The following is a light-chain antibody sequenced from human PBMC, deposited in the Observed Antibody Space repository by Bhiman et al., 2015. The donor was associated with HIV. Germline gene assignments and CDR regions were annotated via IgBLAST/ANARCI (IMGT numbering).Light chain of an antibody. J-gene: IGLJ3*02. V-gene: IGLV1-50*01. CDR2: DNN. CDR1: ASNIGAGYD. CDR3: AAWDDSLSGQV. Sequence: QSVLTQPPSVSGAPGQRVTISCTGSASNIGAGYDVHWYQHLPGTAPKLLIYDNNNRPSGVPDRFSGSKSGTSASLAISGLRSEDEADYYCAAWDDSLSGQVFGGGTKLTVL.